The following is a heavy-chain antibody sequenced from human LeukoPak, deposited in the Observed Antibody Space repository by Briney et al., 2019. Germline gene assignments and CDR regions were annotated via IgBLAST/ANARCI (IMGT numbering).Heavy chain of an antibody. CDR1: VFTFSSYA. D-gene: IGHD6-13*01. J-gene: IGHJ4*02. CDR3: AKVPYSSSWFVFDY. Sequence: SGGSLRLSCAASVFTFSSYAMSWVRQAPGKGLEWVSAISGSGGSTYYADSVKGRFTISRDNSKNTLYLQMNSLRAEDTAVYYCAKVPYSSSWFVFDYWGQGTLVTVSS. CDR2: ISGSGGST. V-gene: IGHV3-23*01.